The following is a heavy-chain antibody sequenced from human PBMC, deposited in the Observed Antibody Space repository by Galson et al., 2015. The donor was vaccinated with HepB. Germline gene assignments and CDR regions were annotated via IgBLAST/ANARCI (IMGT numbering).Heavy chain of an antibody. J-gene: IGHJ6*02. D-gene: IGHD6-13*01. CDR1: GFTFSSYA. Sequence: SLRLSCAASGFTFSSYAMHWVRQAPGKGLEWVAVISYDGSNKYYADSVKGRFTISRDNSKNTLYLQMNSLRAEDTAVYYCARDIALRRRIAAAGRFYYYGMDVWSQGTTVTVSS. CDR2: ISYDGSNK. CDR3: ARDIALRRRIAAAGRFYYYGMDV. V-gene: IGHV3-30-3*01.